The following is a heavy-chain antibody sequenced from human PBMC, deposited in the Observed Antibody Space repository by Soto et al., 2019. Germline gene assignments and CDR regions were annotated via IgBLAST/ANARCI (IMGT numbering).Heavy chain of an antibody. D-gene: IGHD6-19*01. Sequence: VSGADINTYSWTWIRQPAGKGLEWIGRIYTSASINYNPSLKGRVTLSVDTSTNQVSLRLASVTAADTAIYYCARDREAGYNFYYGMDVWGQGTTVTVS. CDR3: ARDREAGYNFYYGMDV. J-gene: IGHJ6*02. CDR2: IYTSASI. CDR1: GADINTYS. V-gene: IGHV4-4*07.